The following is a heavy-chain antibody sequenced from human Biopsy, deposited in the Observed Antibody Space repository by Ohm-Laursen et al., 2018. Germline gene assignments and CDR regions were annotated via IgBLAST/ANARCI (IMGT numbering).Heavy chain of an antibody. CDR1: DKSINKYY. Sequence: SQTLSLTCTVSDKSINKYYWSWPRQPAGQGLEYIGRILFSGDTNPDYNPSLKSRVTMSEDTSKNQFSLRLSSLTGAGTAVYYCASLGRYCSGENCYGIDYWGQGTLVTVSS. CDR3: ASLGRYCSGENCYGIDY. J-gene: IGHJ4*02. CDR2: ILFSGDT. V-gene: IGHV4-4*07. D-gene: IGHD2-15*01.